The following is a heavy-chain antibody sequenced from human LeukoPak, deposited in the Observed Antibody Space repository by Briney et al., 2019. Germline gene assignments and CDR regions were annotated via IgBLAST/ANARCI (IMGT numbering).Heavy chain of an antibody. CDR1: GIRLSALW. Sequence: GGSLRLSCVASGIRLSALWMNWVRQAPGKGLELVASINEDGSEKYYVDSVKGRFTISRDNPKKSLYLQLNSLRVDDTAVYFCARDSDAYDYWGQGTLVTVSS. J-gene: IGHJ4*02. CDR3: ARDSDAYDY. V-gene: IGHV3-7*01. D-gene: IGHD2-2*01. CDR2: INEDGSEK.